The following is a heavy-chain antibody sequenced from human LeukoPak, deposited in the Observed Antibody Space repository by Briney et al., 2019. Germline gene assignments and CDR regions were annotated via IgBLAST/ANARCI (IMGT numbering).Heavy chain of an antibody. Sequence: ASVTVSCTASGYTFTSYGISWVRQAPGQGLEWMGWISAYNGNTNYAQKLQGRVTMTTDTSTSTAYMELRSLRSDDTAVYYCARGGYYDSSGYYAPEVYWGQGTLVTVSS. CDR3: ARGGYYDSSGYYAPEVY. D-gene: IGHD3-22*01. CDR2: ISAYNGNT. CDR1: GYTFTSYG. V-gene: IGHV1-18*01. J-gene: IGHJ4*02.